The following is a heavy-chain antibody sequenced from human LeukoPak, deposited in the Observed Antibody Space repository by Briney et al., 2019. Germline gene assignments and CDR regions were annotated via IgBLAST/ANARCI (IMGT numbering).Heavy chain of an antibody. CDR3: ARALGYCSSTTCGGNWFDP. V-gene: IGHV3-30-3*01. Sequence: GGSLRLSCVASGCTFNSSSNHWVRKAPAKGMELVAVRSFDGDEKHYGDSVKGRFTISRDNAKNSLYLQMNSLRAEDTAVYYCARALGYCSSTTCGGNWFDPWGQGTLVTVSS. CDR1: GCTFNSSS. CDR2: RSFDGDEK. D-gene: IGHD2-2*01. J-gene: IGHJ5*02.